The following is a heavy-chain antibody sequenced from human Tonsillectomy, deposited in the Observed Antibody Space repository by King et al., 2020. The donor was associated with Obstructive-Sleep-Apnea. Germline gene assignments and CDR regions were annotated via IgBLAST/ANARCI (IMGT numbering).Heavy chain of an antibody. J-gene: IGHJ3*02. CDR1: GFTFSSYA. V-gene: IGHV3-23*04. CDR2: IGGSGSST. D-gene: IGHD5-18*01. CDR3: AKDQGYSYGLDAFDI. Sequence: VQLVESGGGLVQPGGSLRLSCEASGFTFSSYAMSWVRQAPGKGLEWVSAIGGSGSSTYYADSVKGRFTISRDNSKNTLYLQMNSLRAEDTAVYYCAKDQGYSYGLDAFDIWGQGTMVTVSS.